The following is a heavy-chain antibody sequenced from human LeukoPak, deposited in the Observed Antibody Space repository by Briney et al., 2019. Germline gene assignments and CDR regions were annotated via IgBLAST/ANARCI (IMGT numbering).Heavy chain of an antibody. V-gene: IGHV3-21*01. CDR2: ITTSSSYI. Sequence: GGSLRLSCTASGFTFGDYSMNWVRQAPGKGLEWVSSITTSSSYIYYADSVKGRFTISRDNAKNSLSLQMNSLRAEDTAVYYCVREIIRLGQDDYFDYWGQGTLVTVSS. D-gene: IGHD3-3*02. J-gene: IGHJ4*02. CDR1: GFTFGDYS. CDR3: VREIIRLGQDDYFDY.